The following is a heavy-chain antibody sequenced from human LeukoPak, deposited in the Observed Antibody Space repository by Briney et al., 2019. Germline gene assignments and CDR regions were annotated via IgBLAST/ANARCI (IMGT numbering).Heavy chain of an antibody. CDR3: VSSSSSWTPYYYYGMDV. Sequence: SETLSLTCAVYGGSFSGYYWSWIRQPPGKGLEWIGEINHSGSTNYNPSLKSRVTISVDTSKNQFSLKLSSVTAADTAVYYCVSSSSSWTPYYYYGMDVWGQGTTVTVSS. CDR2: INHSGST. V-gene: IGHV4-34*01. CDR1: GGSFSGYY. J-gene: IGHJ6*02. D-gene: IGHD6-13*01.